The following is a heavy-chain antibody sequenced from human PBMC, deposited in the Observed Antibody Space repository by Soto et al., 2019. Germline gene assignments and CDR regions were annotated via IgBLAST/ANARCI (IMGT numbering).Heavy chain of an antibody. J-gene: IGHJ4*02. V-gene: IGHV3-23*01. Sequence: GGSLRLSCAASGFTFSSYAMSWVRQAPGKGLEWVSAISGSGGSTYYADSVKGRFTISRDNSKNTLYLQMNSLRAEDTAVYYCAKDLRYYYDSSGYYYAGVFDYWGQGTLVTVSS. D-gene: IGHD3-22*01. CDR3: AKDLRYYYDSSGYYYAGVFDY. CDR2: ISGSGGST. CDR1: GFTFSSYA.